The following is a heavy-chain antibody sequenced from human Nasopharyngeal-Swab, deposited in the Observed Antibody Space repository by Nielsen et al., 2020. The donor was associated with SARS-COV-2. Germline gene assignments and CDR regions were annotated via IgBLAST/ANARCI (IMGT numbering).Heavy chain of an antibody. J-gene: IGHJ4*02. CDR2: LSASGADT. Sequence: GESLKISCAASGFTFSNYDMSWVRQAPGKGLEWVSTLSASGADTYYAESAKGRFTISRDNSKNTVFLQMNGLRVDDTGVYFFAKELSVAGTSSDYWGQGTLVTVSS. CDR3: AKELSVAGTSSDY. CDR1: GFTFSNYD. V-gene: IGHV3-23*01. D-gene: IGHD6-19*01.